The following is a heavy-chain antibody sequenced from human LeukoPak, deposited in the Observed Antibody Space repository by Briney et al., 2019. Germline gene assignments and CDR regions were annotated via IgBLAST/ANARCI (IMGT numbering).Heavy chain of an antibody. Sequence: PGGSLRLSCAASGFTFSSYAMSWVRQAPGKGLEWVSAISGSGGSTYYADSVKGRFTISRDNSKNTLYLQMNSLRAEDTAVYYCAKDRTRQTPAVGGYDYDDPLPPCFDYWGQGTLVTVSS. J-gene: IGHJ4*02. CDR1: GFTFSSYA. V-gene: IGHV3-23*01. D-gene: IGHD4-17*01. CDR2: ISGSGGST. CDR3: AKDRTRQTPAVGGYDYDDPLPPCFDY.